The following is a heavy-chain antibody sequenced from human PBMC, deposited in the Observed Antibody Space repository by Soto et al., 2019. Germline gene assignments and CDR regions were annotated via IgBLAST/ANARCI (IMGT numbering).Heavy chain of an antibody. D-gene: IGHD1-26*01. V-gene: IGHV1-3*01. CDR3: ARSGEWEIRRFDY. CDR1: GYTFTTFA. Sequence: QVHLVQSGAEVKKPGASVKVSCKASGYTFTTFAIHWVRQAPGQRPEWMGWINAGNSNTRYSQQFQGRVTITRDTAASTAYMELSNLRSEDTAVYYCARSGEWEIRRFDYWGQGTLVTVSS. J-gene: IGHJ4*02. CDR2: INAGNSNT.